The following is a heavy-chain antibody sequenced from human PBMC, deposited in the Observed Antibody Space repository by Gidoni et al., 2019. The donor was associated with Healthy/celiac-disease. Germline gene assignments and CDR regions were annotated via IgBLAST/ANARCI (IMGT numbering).Heavy chain of an antibody. D-gene: IGHD6-19*01. CDR2: IGTAGDP. Sequence: EVQLVESGGGLVQPGGSLRLSCASSGFTFSSYDMHWVRQATGKGLEWVSAIGTAGDPYYPGSVKGRFTISRENAKNSLYLQMNSLRAGDTAVYYCARGGYSSGRWHYGMDVWGQGTTVTVSS. V-gene: IGHV3-13*05. CDR1: GFTFSSYD. J-gene: IGHJ6*02. CDR3: ARGGYSSGRWHYGMDV.